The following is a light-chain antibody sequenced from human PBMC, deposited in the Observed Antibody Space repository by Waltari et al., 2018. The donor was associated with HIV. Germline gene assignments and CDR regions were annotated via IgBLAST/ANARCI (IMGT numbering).Light chain of an antibody. CDR3: KSKTSSSTPGV. J-gene: IGLJ1*01. CDR2: DVS. Sequence: QSALTHPASVSVPAGQSITTSATGTSSQAGGSNSVAWYQQHPGKAPKLIIYDVSNRASGVPYRFSGSKSGKTASLTISGLQAEDEADYYCKSKTSSSTPGVFGTGTKVTVL. CDR1: SSQAGGSNS. V-gene: IGLV2-14*03.